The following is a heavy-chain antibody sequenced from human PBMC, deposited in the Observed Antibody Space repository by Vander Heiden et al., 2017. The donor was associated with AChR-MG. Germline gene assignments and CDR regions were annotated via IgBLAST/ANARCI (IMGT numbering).Heavy chain of an antibody. CDR1: GFTFSSYS. Sequence: EVQLVESGGGLVKPGGSLRLSCAASGFTFSSYSMNWVRQAPGKGLEWVSSISSSSSYIYYADSVKGRFTISRDNAKNSLYLQMNSLRAEDTAVYYCARDHSSSSHYYGMDVWGQGTTVTVSS. D-gene: IGHD6-13*01. J-gene: IGHJ6*02. CDR2: ISSSSSYI. V-gene: IGHV3-21*01. CDR3: ARDHSSSSHYYGMDV.